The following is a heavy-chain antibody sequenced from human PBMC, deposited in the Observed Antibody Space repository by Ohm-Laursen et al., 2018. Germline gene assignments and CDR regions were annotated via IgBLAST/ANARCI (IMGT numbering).Heavy chain of an antibody. CDR3: AREVPDDSSGTYYFDY. CDR2: IWYDGSNK. J-gene: IGHJ4*02. CDR1: GFTFSSYG. V-gene: IGHV3-33*01. Sequence: RSLRLSCTASGFTFSSYGMHWVRQAPGKGLEWVAVIWYDGSNKYYADSVKGRFTISRDNSKNTLYLQMNSLRAEDTAVYYCAREVPDDSSGTYYFDYWGQGTLVTVSS. D-gene: IGHD3-22*01.